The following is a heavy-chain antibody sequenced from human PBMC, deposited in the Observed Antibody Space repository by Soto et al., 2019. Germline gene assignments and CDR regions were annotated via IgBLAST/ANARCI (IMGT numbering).Heavy chain of an antibody. CDR3: ARVVAGDVDY. D-gene: IGHD2-15*01. CDR2: IFGGGTT. J-gene: IGHJ4*02. V-gene: IGHV3-66*01. CDR1: GIIVSRNY. Sequence: EVQLVESGGGLVQPGESLRLSCAASGIIVSRNYMSWVRQAPGKGLEWVSLIFGGGTTSYADSVKGRFTISRDNSKNKMYLQMNSLRVEDTAFCYCARVVAGDVDYWGQGTLVTVSS.